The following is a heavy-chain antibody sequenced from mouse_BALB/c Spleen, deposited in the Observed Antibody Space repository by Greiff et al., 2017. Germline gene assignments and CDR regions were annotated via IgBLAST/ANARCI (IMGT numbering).Heavy chain of an antibody. Sequence: VQLQQSAAELARPGASVKMSCKASGYTFTSYTMHWVKQRPGQGLEWIGYINPSSGYTEYNQKFKDKTTLTADKSSSTAYMQLSSLTSEDSAVYYCARGGLRPFAYWGQGTLVTVSA. CDR2: INPSSGYT. D-gene: IGHD2-4*01. CDR3: ARGGLRPFAY. CDR1: GYTFTSYT. V-gene: IGHV1-4*02. J-gene: IGHJ3*01.